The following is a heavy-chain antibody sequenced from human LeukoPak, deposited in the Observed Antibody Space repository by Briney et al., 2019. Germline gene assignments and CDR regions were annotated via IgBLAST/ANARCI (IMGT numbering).Heavy chain of an antibody. CDR3: ARDSHGSGWTINWFDP. D-gene: IGHD6-25*01. CDR2: ITNSGSFI. J-gene: IGHJ5*02. Sequence: GGSLRLSCAASGFTFSSYSMNWVRQSPGKGLEWVSSITNSGSFIHYADSVKGRFTISRDNANNSLYLQMNSLRVEDTAVYYCARDSHGSGWTINWFDPWGQGTLVTVSS. V-gene: IGHV3-21*01. CDR1: GFTFSSYS.